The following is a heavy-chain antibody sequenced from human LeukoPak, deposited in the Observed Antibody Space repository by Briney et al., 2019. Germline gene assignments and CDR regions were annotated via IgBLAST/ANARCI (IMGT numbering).Heavy chain of an antibody. CDR2: IYTSGST. Sequence: PSETLSLTCTVSGGSISSYYWSWIRQPAGKGLEWIGRIYTSGSTNYNPSLKSRVTMSVDTSKNQLSLRLSSVTAADTAVYYCARGVWVFVDSVYYYDSSGYPWYFDLWGRGTLVTVSS. D-gene: IGHD3-22*01. J-gene: IGHJ2*01. CDR3: ARGVWVFVDSVYYYDSSGYPWYFDL. CDR1: GGSISSYY. V-gene: IGHV4-4*07.